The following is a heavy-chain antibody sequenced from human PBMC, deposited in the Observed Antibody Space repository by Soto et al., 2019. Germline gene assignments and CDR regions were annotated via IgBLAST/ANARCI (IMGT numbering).Heavy chain of an antibody. Sequence: GGSLRLSCAASGFTFSSYEMNWVRQAPGKGLEWVSYISSSGSTIYYADSVKGRFTISRDNAKNSLYLQMNSLRAEDTAVYYCARGRYCSSTSCCFDYWGQGTLVTVSS. D-gene: IGHD2-2*01. CDR2: ISSSGSTI. CDR1: GFTFSSYE. CDR3: ARGRYCSSTSCCFDY. V-gene: IGHV3-48*03. J-gene: IGHJ4*02.